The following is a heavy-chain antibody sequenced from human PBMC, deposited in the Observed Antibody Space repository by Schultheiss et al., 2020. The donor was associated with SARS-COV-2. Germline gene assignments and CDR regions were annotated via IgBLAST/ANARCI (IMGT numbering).Heavy chain of an antibody. V-gene: IGHV1-46*01. CDR1: GYTFTSYY. D-gene: IGHD3-3*01. J-gene: IGHJ5*02. CDR3: SRSPPRAGVGDWLDT. Sequence: ASVKVSCKASGYTFTSYYMHWVRPAPGQGLEWMGVLNPSGGGTNSAQKFQGRPTMTRDTSTSTVYMELASLSPDDTAVYYCSRSPPRAGVGDWLDTWGQGTLVTVSS. CDR2: LNPSGGGT.